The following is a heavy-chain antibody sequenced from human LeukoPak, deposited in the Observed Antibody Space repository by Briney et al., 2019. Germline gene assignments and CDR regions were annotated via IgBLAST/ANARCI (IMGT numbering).Heavy chain of an antibody. CDR2: INHSGST. J-gene: IGHJ6*02. D-gene: IGHD2-2*01. CDR3: ARALPDASLDV. V-gene: IGHV4-34*01. CDR1: GGSFSGYY. Sequence: TSETLSLTCAVYGGSFSGYYWSWIRQPPGKGLEWIGEINHSGSTNYNPSLKSRVTISVDTSKNQFSLKLSSVTAADTAVCYCARALPDASLDVWGQGTTVTVSS.